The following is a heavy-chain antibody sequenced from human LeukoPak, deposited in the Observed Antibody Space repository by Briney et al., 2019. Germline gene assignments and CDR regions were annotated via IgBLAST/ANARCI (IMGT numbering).Heavy chain of an antibody. CDR2: INPDGSEK. D-gene: IGHD1-7*01. Sequence: GGSLRLSCTVSGFTFSSDWMIWVRQAPGKGLEWVANINPDGSEKNYVDSVRGRFTISRDNAKNSLDLQMNGLRAEDTAAYYCARGATDTTRWFDPWGQGTLVTVSS. CDR3: ARGATDTTRWFDP. J-gene: IGHJ5*02. CDR1: GFTFSSDW. V-gene: IGHV3-7*01.